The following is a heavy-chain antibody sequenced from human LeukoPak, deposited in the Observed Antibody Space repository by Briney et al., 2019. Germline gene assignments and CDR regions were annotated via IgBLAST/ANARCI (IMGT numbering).Heavy chain of an antibody. D-gene: IGHD3-9*01. CDR3: AKRGMLTAYSAPYFDY. Sequence: GGSLRLSCAASGFTFDGYGMSWVRQAPGKGLEWVSGISSGGGSTYYADSVKGRFTISRDNSKNTLYLQMNSLRVEDTAIYYCAKRGMLTAYSAPYFDYWGQGTLATVSS. CDR2: ISSGGGST. CDR1: GFTFDGYG. J-gene: IGHJ4*02. V-gene: IGHV3-23*01.